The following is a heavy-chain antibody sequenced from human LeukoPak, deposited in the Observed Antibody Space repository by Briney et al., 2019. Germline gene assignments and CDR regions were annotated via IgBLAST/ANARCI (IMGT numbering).Heavy chain of an antibody. CDR3: ARDVGSIAAAGTWFDP. CDR2: ISAYNGNT. J-gene: IGHJ5*02. V-gene: IGHV1-18*01. Sequence: ASVKVSCKASGGTFSSYAISWVRQAPGQGLEWMGWISAYNGNTNYAQKLQGRVTMTTDTSTSTAYMELRSLRSDDTAVYYCARDVGSIAAAGTWFDPWGQGTLVTVSS. CDR1: GGTFSSYA. D-gene: IGHD6-13*01.